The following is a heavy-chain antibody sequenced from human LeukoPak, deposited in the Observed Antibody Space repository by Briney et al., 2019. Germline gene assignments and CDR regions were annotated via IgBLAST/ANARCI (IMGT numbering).Heavy chain of an antibody. CDR2: INHSGST. D-gene: IGHD6-13*01. Sequence: SETLSLTCAVYGGSFSGYYWSWIRQPPGKGLEWIGEINHSGSTNYNPSLKSRVTISVDTSKNQFSLKLSSVTAADTAVYYCARCPSSSWYVSWFDPWGQGTLVTVSS. CDR3: ARCPSSSWYVSWFDP. CDR1: GGSFSGYY. J-gene: IGHJ5*02. V-gene: IGHV4-34*01.